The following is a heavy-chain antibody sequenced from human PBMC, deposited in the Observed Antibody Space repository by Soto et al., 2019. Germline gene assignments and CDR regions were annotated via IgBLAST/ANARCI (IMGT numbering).Heavy chain of an antibody. Sequence: ASVKVSCKASGFTFTSSAVQWVRQARGQRLEWIGWIVVGSGNTNYAQKFQERVTITRDMSTSTAYMELSSLRSEDTAVYYCAAGAGLRAYCGGDCAFDIWGQGTMVTVSS. J-gene: IGHJ3*02. CDR1: GFTFTSSA. D-gene: IGHD2-21*02. CDR3: AAGAGLRAYCGGDCAFDI. CDR2: IVVGSGNT. V-gene: IGHV1-58*01.